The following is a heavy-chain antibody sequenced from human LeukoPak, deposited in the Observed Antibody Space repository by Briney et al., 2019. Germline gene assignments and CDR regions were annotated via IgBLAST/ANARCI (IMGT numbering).Heavy chain of an antibody. V-gene: IGHV3-33*01. CDR3: AREDTALVIAY. Sequence: GGSLRLSCAASGFTFCSYGMHWVRQAPGKGLEWVAIMWYDGSNKYYTDSVKGRFTISRDNSKNTLYLQMNSLRVEDTAVYYCAREDTALVIAYWGQGTLVTVSS. CDR2: MWYDGSNK. CDR1: GFTFCSYG. J-gene: IGHJ4*02. D-gene: IGHD5-18*01.